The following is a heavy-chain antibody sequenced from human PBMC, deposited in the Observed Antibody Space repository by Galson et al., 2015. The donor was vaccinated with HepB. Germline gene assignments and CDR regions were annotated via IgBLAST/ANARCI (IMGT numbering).Heavy chain of an antibody. CDR1: GFSLSTSGVG. D-gene: IGHD1-14*01. Sequence: PALVKPTQTLTLPCTFSGFSLSTSGVGVGWIRQPPGKALEWLAVIYWNDDNRYRPSLKSRLTITKDSLKNQVVLTMANMDPVDTATYYCAHRLLEPGIFDYWGQGTLVTVSS. V-gene: IGHV2-5*01. J-gene: IGHJ4*02. CDR3: AHRLLEPGIFDY. CDR2: IYWNDDN.